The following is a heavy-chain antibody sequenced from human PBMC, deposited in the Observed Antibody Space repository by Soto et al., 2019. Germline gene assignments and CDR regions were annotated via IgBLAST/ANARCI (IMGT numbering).Heavy chain of an antibody. Sequence: SETLSLTCSVSGGTISGYYWTWIRQPAGKGLEWIGRIYSSGNTKYNPSLQSRVTMSLDTSNNQFSLRLTSVTAADTAVYYCARGQRFSDWFDPWGQGTLVTVFS. CDR2: IYSSGNT. J-gene: IGHJ5*02. V-gene: IGHV4-4*07. CDR1: GGTISGYY. D-gene: IGHD3-3*01. CDR3: ARGQRFSDWFDP.